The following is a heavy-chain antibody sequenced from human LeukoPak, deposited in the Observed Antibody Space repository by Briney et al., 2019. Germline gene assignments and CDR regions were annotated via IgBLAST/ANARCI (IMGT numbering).Heavy chain of an antibody. V-gene: IGHV3-23*01. D-gene: IGHD2-2*01. CDR3: AKEGIGYCSSTNCLRNLDS. Sequence: PGGSLRLSCAASGFTFSSYAMNWVRQAPGKGLEWVSGVSHSGGTTYYAASMRGRFTISRDNSKNTVSLQMNSLRAEDTAVYHCAKEGIGYCSSTNCLRNLDSWGQGTLVTVSS. J-gene: IGHJ4*02. CDR2: VSHSGGTT. CDR1: GFTFSSYA.